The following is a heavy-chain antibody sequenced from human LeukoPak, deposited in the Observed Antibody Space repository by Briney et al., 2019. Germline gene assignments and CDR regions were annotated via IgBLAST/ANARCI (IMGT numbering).Heavy chain of an antibody. J-gene: IGHJ4*02. Sequence: GESLKISCKGSGYSFTSYWISWVRQMPGKGLEWMGRIDSSDSYTNYSPSFQGHVTISADKSISTASLQWSSLKASDTAMYYCARLTGLNWGSPAVVITYFDYWGQGTLVTVSS. CDR1: GYSFTSYW. CDR2: IDSSDSYT. V-gene: IGHV5-10-1*01. D-gene: IGHD7-27*01. CDR3: ARLTGLNWGSPAVVITYFDY.